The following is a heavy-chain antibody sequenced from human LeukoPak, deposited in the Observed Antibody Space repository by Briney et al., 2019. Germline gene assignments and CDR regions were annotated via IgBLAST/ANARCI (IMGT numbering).Heavy chain of an antibody. D-gene: IGHD5-18*01. CDR1: GLTFSDFW. J-gene: IGHJ4*02. CDR2: VKGDGRTT. V-gene: IGHV3-74*01. CDR3: ATGHSYGYDY. Sequence: GGSLRLSCAASGLTFSDFWMHWVRQAPGKGLVWVSLVKGDGRTTIYADSVKGRFTISRDNAKNTLYLQMNSLRADDSGVYYCATGHSYGYDYWGQGALVTVSS.